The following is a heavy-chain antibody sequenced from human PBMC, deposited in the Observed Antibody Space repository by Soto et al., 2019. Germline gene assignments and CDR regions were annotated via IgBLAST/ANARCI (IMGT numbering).Heavy chain of an antibody. Sequence: SETLSLTCNVSGESFNGYSWSWFRQTSGKGLEWIGDISYRGSTSYGPSLKSRLMISLDTSNNQFSLKVASVTAADTAVYYCARALLGFSYGYGGYFDPWGPGTLVTVSS. V-gene: IGHV4-34*01. J-gene: IGHJ4*02. D-gene: IGHD3-16*01. CDR2: ISYRGST. CDR1: GESFNGYS. CDR3: ARALLGFSYGYGGYFDP.